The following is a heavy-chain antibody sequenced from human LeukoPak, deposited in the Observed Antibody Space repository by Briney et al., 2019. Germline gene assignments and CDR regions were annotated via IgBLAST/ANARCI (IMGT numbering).Heavy chain of an antibody. CDR2: ISGSGGST. V-gene: IGHV3-23*01. CDR1: GFTFSSYA. Sequence: GGSLRLSCAASGFTFSSYAMSWVSQAPGKGLEWVSAISGSGGSTYYADSVKGRFTISRDNSKNTLYLQMNSLRAEDTAVYYCAKELDYYDSSGYLLEWGQGTLVTVSS. J-gene: IGHJ4*02. CDR3: AKELDYYDSSGYLLE. D-gene: IGHD3-22*01.